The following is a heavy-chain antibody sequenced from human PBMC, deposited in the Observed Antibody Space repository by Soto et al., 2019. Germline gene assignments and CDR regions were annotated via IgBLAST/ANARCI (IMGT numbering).Heavy chain of an antibody. D-gene: IGHD3-10*01. Sequence: ASVKVSCKASGYTFTNHYIHWVRQGPGQGPEWMGTINPSGGKTDYAQKFKGRVTLTSDTPTSTVYMELRSLRSEDTAIYYCARDEYHYGSGSSYSTLDDWGQGTLVTVPS. J-gene: IGHJ4*02. V-gene: IGHV1-46*01. CDR3: ARDEYHYGSGSSYSTLDD. CDR1: GYTFTNHY. CDR2: INPSGGKT.